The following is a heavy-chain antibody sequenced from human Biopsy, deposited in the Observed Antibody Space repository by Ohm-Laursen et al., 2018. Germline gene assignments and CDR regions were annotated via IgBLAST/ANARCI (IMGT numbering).Heavy chain of an antibody. V-gene: IGHV4-61*01. D-gene: IGHD6-19*01. CDR1: GDSVSSGSFY. CDR2: IYDRGSTA. CDR3: ARGMRSSGWPYFDS. J-gene: IGHJ4*02. Sequence: GTLSLTCTVSGDSVSSGSFYWTWIRQPPGRGLEYIGYIYDRGSTADYNPSLESRVTMSVDMPKNQFSLKLSSVTAADTAIYYCARGMRSSGWPYFDSWGQGTLVIVSS.